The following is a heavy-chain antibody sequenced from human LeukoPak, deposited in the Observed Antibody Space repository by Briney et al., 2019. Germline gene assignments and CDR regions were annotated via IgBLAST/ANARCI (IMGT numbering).Heavy chain of an antibody. CDR3: ASVIAVAVPYYFDE. D-gene: IGHD6-19*01. CDR2: ISYSGST. V-gene: IGHV4-59*12. Sequence: PSETLSLTCTVSGGSISSYYWSWIRQPPGKGLEWIGYISYSGSTNYNPSLKSRVTVSVDTSKNQFSLKLNSVTAADTAVYYCASVIAVAVPYYFDEWGQGTLVTVSS. CDR1: GGSISSYY. J-gene: IGHJ4*02.